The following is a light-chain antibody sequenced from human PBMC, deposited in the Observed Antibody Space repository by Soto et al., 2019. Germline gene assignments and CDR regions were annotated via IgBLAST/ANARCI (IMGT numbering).Light chain of an antibody. J-gene: IGKJ4*01. CDR3: QQYNTWPLT. CDR1: QSVRSN. Sequence: EIVLTQSPATLSLSPGERATLSCRASQSVRSNSAWYQQKPGQAPRLLFYGASTRASGIPARFSGSGYGTEFTLTISSLQSEDFAIYYCQQYNTWPLTFGGGTKVDIK. CDR2: GAS. V-gene: IGKV3-15*01.